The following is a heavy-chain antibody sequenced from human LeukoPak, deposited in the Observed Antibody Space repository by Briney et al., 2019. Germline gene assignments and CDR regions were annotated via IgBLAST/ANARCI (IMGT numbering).Heavy chain of an antibody. J-gene: IGHJ4*02. CDR3: TRPINYYDSSGSYY. CDR2: ISSKTYGGTT. CDR1: GFTFGDYA. V-gene: IGHV3-49*04. Sequence: GGSLRLSCTASGFTFGDYAMSWVRQAPGKGLECVGFISSKTYGGTTEYAASVKGRFTISRDDSKSIAYLQMNSLKTEDTAVYYCTRPINYYDSSGSYYWGQGTLVTVSS. D-gene: IGHD3-22*01.